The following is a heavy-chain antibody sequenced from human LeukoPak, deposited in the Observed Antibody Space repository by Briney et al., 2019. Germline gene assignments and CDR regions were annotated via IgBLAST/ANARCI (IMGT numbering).Heavy chain of an antibody. J-gene: IGHJ4*02. CDR1: GDSVSTINSA. CDR2: TYYRSKWYY. V-gene: IGHV6-1*01. D-gene: IGHD6-19*01. CDR3: ARDEGNTGWHTFDI. Sequence: SQTLSLTCGISGDSVSTINSAWNLVRQSPSRGLEWLGRTYYRSKWYYDYAVSVQGRITINPDTSKNQFSLQLSSVTPEDTAVYYCARDEGNTGWHTFDIWGQGTLITVSS.